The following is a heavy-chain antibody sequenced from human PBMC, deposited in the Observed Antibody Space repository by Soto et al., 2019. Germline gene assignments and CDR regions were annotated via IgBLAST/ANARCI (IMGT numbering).Heavy chain of an antibody. CDR2: ISYSGNT. Sequence: SETLSLTCITSGDSTSNYYWSWIRQSPGKGLEWIGYISYSGNTNYNPSLKSRVTISVDTSKDQPSLKVTSVTAADTAMYYCACLRGKRGSPIDYWGQGTQVTVSS. D-gene: IGHD2-15*01. J-gene: IGHJ4*02. V-gene: IGHV4-59*01. CDR3: ACLRGKRGSPIDY. CDR1: GDSTSNYY.